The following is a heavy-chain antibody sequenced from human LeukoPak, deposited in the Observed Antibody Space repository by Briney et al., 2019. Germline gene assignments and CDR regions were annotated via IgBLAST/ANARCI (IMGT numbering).Heavy chain of an antibody. D-gene: IGHD3-22*01. CDR1: GGTFSSYA. V-gene: IGHV1-69*04. CDR2: IIPILGIA. Sequence: SVKVSCKASGGTFSSYAISWVRQAPGQGLEWMGRIIPILGIANYAQKFQGRVTITADKSTSTAYVELSSLRSEDTAVYYCARGLGYYDSSGCFGYWGQGTLVTVSS. CDR3: ARGLGYYDSSGCFGY. J-gene: IGHJ4*02.